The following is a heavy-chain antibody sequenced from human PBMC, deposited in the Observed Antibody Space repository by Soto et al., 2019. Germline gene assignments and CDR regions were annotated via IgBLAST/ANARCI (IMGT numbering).Heavy chain of an antibody. Sequence: GGSLRLSCAASGFTFSSYAMSWVRQAPGKGLEWVAAISGSGGSTYYADSVKGRFTISRDNSKNTLYLQMNSLRAEDTAVYYCARTSGEYDILTGSTRSQYYFDYWGQGTLVT. D-gene: IGHD3-9*01. J-gene: IGHJ4*02. CDR3: ARTSGEYDILTGSTRSQYYFDY. CDR2: ISGSGGST. V-gene: IGHV3-23*01. CDR1: GFTFSSYA.